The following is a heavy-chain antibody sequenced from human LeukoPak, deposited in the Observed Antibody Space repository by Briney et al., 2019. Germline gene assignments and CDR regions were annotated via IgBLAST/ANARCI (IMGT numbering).Heavy chain of an antibody. CDR1: GFTLSSYA. CDR2: ISIVDST. Sequence: GGSLRLSCAASGFTLSSYAMSWVRQAPGKGLEWVSAISIVDSTYYADSVKGRFTISRDNSKNTPYLQMNSLRAEDTAVYYCAKVVSSSGAGGLFDYWGQGTLVTVSS. J-gene: IGHJ4*02. D-gene: IGHD5/OR15-5a*01. V-gene: IGHV3-23*01. CDR3: AKVVSSSGAGGLFDY.